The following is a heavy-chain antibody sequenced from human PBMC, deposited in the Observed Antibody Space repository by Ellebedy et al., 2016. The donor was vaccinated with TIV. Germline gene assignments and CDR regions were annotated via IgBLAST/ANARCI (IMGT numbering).Heavy chain of an antibody. CDR2: IWDDGTNT. CDR3: ARPRVRSSYYHGMDV. V-gene: IGHV3-33*01. Sequence: PGGSLRLSCAASGFTFSHYAMNWVRQAPGKGLEWAAVIWDDGTNTYYADSVKGRFTISRDNSKNTLYLQMSSLRAEDTAVYYCARPRVRSSYYHGMDVWGQGTTITVSS. J-gene: IGHJ6*02. CDR1: GFTFSHYA. D-gene: IGHD3-16*01.